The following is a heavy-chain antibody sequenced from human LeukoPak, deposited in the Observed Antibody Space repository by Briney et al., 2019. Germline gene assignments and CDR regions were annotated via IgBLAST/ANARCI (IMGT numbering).Heavy chain of an antibody. V-gene: IGHV1-8*01. J-gene: IGHJ4*02. CDR1: GYTFTSYD. D-gene: IGHD2-15*01. CDR2: MNPNTGNT. Sequence: ASVKVSCKASGYTFTSYDINWVRQATGQGLEWMGWMNPNTGNTGYAQKFQGRVTMTRDTSISTAYMELSSLRSDDTAVYYCARTTSQSIVAAGDYWGQGTLVTVSS. CDR3: ARTTSQSIVAAGDY.